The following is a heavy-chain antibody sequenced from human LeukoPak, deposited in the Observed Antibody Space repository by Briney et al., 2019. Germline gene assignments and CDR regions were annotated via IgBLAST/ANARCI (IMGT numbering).Heavy chain of an antibody. CDR2: IFSSGYT. CDR1: GDSISTYY. D-gene: IGHD2-21*01. CDR3: ARIVSDCGDTRCSDTFDP. Sequence: PSETLSLTCTVSGDSISTYYWSWIRQPAGKGLEWIGRIFSSGYTNYNPSLKSRVRASVDTSKKQFSLKLNSLTAADTAVYYCARIVSDCGDTRCSDTFDPWGQGTLVTVSS. J-gene: IGHJ5*02. V-gene: IGHV4-4*07.